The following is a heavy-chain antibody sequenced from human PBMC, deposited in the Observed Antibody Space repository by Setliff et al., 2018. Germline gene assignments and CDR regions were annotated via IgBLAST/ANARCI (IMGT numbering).Heavy chain of an antibody. D-gene: IGHD3-10*01. V-gene: IGHV2-70*17. Sequence: SGPPLVHPTQTLTLTCTFSGFSLRTNGMCVNFIRQPPGKALEWLARIDWDDDKFYSPSLETRLTISKETSKNQVVLTMTNVYPTDTATYYFARTERVAGTYYGMDVWGQGTTVTVS. CDR2: IDWDDDK. J-gene: IGHJ6*02. CDR3: ARTERVAGTYYGMDV. CDR1: GFSLRTNGMC.